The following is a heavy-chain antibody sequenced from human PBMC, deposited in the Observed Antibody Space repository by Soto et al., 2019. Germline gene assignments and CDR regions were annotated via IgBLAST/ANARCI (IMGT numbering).Heavy chain of an antibody. CDR2: LKSRRDGGTS. Sequence: GGSLRLSCAASGIPFTNAWMGCARQPPGPRLERIGRLKSRRDGGTSDYAAHVKGRCSISKDEAKNKLYLQMHSRKTEDTAVYYWTTDGGVTAYRLFWAWGQGTMVTFPS. J-gene: IGHJ5*02. CDR1: GIPFTNAW. CDR3: TTDGGVTAYRLFWA. D-gene: IGHD2-21*02. V-gene: IGHV3-15*01.